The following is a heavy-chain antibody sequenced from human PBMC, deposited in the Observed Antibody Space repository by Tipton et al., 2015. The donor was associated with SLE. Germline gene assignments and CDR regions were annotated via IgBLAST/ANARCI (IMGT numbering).Heavy chain of an antibody. CDR3: ARSERYYYGSGHFDVFDI. J-gene: IGHJ3*02. Sequence: TLSLTCAVYGGSFNDYYWSWIRQPPGKGLEWIGYIYYSGSTNYNPSLKSRVTISVDTSKNQFPLKLSSVTAADTAVYYCARSERYYYGSGHFDVFDIWGQGTMVTVSS. D-gene: IGHD3-10*01. V-gene: IGHV4-59*01. CDR2: IYYSGST. CDR1: GGSFNDYY.